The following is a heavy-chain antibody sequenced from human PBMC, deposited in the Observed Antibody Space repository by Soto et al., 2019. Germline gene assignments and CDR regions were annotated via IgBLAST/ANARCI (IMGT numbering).Heavy chain of an antibody. Sequence: EEQLLESGGGLVQPGGSLRLSCAASGFTFSTYAMSWVRQAPGKGLQWVSSIIGNGETTWHADSVKGRLTISRDNSNNILYLQMSSLRPEDSAIYYCTKTSYWQHLAWGQGTLVIVSS. CDR3: TKTSYWQHLA. J-gene: IGHJ4*02. D-gene: IGHD2-15*01. CDR2: IIGNGETT. V-gene: IGHV3-23*01. CDR1: GFTFSTYA.